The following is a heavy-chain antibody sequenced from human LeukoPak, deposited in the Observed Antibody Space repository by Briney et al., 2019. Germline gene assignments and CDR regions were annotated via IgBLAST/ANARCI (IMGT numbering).Heavy chain of an antibody. D-gene: IGHD4-17*01. J-gene: IGHJ2*01. CDR1: GFTFSRYG. Sequence: GGSLRLSCAASGFTFSRYGMHWVRQAPGKGLEWVAVIWYDGSNKYYADSVKGRFTISRDNSKNTLYVQMNSLRVEDTAVYYCAKDASPTVTTAYWYFDRWGRGTLVTVSS. CDR3: AKDASPTVTTAYWYFDR. CDR2: IWYDGSNK. V-gene: IGHV3-33*06.